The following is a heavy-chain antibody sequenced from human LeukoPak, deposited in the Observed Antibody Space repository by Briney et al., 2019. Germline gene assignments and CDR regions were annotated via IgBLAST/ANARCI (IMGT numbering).Heavy chain of an antibody. V-gene: IGHV3-23*03. J-gene: IGHJ4*02. CDR2: IYSGGDT. Sequence: GGSLRLSCAASGFTFSSYAMSWVRQAPGKGLEWVSVIYSGGDTYYADSVQGRFTISRDNSKSTLCLQMNSLRAEDTAVYYCAKQLGYCSNGSCYFPYWGQGTLVTVSS. CDR3: AKQLGYCSNGSCYFPY. CDR1: GFTFSSYA. D-gene: IGHD2-15*01.